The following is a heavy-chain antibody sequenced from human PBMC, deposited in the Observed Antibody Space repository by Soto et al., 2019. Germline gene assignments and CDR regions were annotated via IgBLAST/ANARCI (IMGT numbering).Heavy chain of an antibody. J-gene: IGHJ5*02. V-gene: IGHV4-34*01. CDR1: GGSFSGYY. CDR2: INHSGGT. D-gene: IGHD5-18*01. CDR3: ARELWLRGWFEP. Sequence: QVQRQQWGAGLLKPSETLSLTCAVYGGSFSGYYWSWIRQPPGKGLEWIGEINHSGGTNYNPSLKSRVNITEDTSKNQLSRRLSSVTAADTAVYYWARELWLRGWFEPWGQGTLVTVSS.